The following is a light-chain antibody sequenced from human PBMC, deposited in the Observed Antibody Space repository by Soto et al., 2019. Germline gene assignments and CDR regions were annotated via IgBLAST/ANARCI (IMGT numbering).Light chain of an antibody. CDR3: ATWDSSLIAGV. CDR1: SSNIGNNF. J-gene: IGLJ2*01. V-gene: IGLV1-51*01. Sequence: QSVLTQPPSVSAAPGQKVTISCSGSSSNIGNNFVSWYQHLPGTAPKLLIYDNNKRPSGIPDRFSGTKSGTSATLGITGLXXXXXXXXYCATWDSSLIAGVFGGGTKVTV. CDR2: DNN.